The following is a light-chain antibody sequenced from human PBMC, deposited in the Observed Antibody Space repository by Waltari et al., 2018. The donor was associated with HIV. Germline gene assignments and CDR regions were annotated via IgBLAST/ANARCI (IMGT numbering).Light chain of an antibody. V-gene: IGLV3-21*02. J-gene: IGLJ3*02. Sequence: SYVLAQPPSVSVAPGQTARLNCGGDNIGSKSVHGYQQKPGQAPLLVVYDDSDRPSGIPERFSGSNSGNTATLTISRVEAGDEADYYCQVWDSSSDDWVFGGGTKVTVL. CDR1: NIGSKS. CDR3: QVWDSSSDDWV. CDR2: DDS.